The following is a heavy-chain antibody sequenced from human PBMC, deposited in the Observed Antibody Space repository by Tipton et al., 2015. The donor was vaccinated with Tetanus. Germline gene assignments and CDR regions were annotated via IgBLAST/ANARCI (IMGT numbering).Heavy chain of an antibody. V-gene: IGHV4-31*11. CDR2: IYDSGST. J-gene: IGHJ4*02. CDR1: GASVSSGSIGGVNYY. CDR3: ARDQARGARGWNYFDY. Sequence: TLSLTCAVSGASVSSGSIGGVNYYWAWVRQPPGKGLEGIGNIYDSGSTQYSPSLKSRVTISLDTSKNQFSLKLNSVTAADTAVYYCARDQARGARGWNYFDYWGQGTLVTVSS. D-gene: IGHD1-26*01.